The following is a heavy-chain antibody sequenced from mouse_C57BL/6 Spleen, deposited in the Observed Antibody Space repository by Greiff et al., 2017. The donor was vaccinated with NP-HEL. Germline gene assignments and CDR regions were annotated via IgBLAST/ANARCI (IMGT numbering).Heavy chain of an antibody. CDR2: INPNNGGT. D-gene: IGHD4-1*01. CDR1: GYTFTDYN. J-gene: IGHJ3*01. CDR3: ARKNWDGGFAY. V-gene: IGHV1-18*01. Sequence: VQLKQSGPELVKPGASVKIPCKASGYTFTDYNMDWVKQSHGKSLEWIGDINPNNGGTIYNQKFKGKATLNVDKSSSTAYMELRSLTSEDTAVYYCARKNWDGGFAYWGQGTLVTVSA.